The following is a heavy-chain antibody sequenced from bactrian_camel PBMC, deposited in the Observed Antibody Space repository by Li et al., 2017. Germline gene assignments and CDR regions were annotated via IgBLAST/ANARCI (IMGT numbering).Heavy chain of an antibody. Sequence: VQLVESGGGSVQAGGSLRLSCTASGQTDSSYCMGWFHQHTDKEREWVASIDADGTTRYADSVKGRFSISRDNAKNTLYLQMGSLKPEDTALYTCAADRWLWRVSFVNKDWSFWGRGTQVTVS. D-gene: IGHD1*01. CDR2: SIDADGTT. J-gene: IGHJ4*01. CDR3: AADRWLWRVSFVNKDWSF. CDR1: GQTDSSYC. V-gene: IGHV3S44*01.